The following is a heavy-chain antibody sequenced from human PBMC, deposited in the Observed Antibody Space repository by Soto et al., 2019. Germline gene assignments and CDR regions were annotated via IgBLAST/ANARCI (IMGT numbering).Heavy chain of an antibody. CDR1: GYSFTNHG. CDR2: ISAGNGQT. V-gene: IGHV1-3*01. J-gene: IGHJ6*02. D-gene: IGHD6-13*01. CDR3: ARGSSSWENYYFYGLDV. Sequence: QAQLVQSGAEVKKPGAAVKVSCKASGYSFTNHGIHWVRQAPGQRLEWMGWISAGNGQTKYSQKFQGRVTITRDTSASTAHMELSSLTSEDTGVYYCARGSSSWENYYFYGLDVWGQGTTVTVSS.